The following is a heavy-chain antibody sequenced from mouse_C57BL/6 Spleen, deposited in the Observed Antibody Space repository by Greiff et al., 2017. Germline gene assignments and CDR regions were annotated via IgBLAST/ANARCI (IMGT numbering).Heavy chain of an antibody. D-gene: IGHD2-3*01. V-gene: IGHV5-17*01. CDR2: ISSGSSTI. CDR3: ASDGYYQGFAY. CDR1: GFTFSDYG. J-gene: IGHJ3*01. Sequence: EVKLVESGGGLVKPGGSLKLSCAASGFTFSDYGMHWVRQAPEKGLEWVAYISSGSSTIYYADTVKGRFTISRDNAKNTLFLQMTSLRSEDTAMYYCASDGYYQGFAYWGQGTLVTVSA.